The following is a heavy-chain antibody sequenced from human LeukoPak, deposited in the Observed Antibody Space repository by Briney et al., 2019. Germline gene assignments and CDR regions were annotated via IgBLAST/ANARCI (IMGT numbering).Heavy chain of an antibody. CDR3: ARDQVITIFGVVTPAYYYMDV. CDR1: GGSISSGGYY. CDR2: IYYSGST. V-gene: IGHV4-31*03. D-gene: IGHD3-3*01. J-gene: IGHJ6*03. Sequence: SETLPLTCTVSGGSISSGGYYWSWIRQHPGKGLEWIGYIYYSGSTYYNPSLKSRVTISVDTSKNQFSLKLSSVTAAATAVYYCARDQVITIFGVVTPAYYYMDVWGKGTTVTVSS.